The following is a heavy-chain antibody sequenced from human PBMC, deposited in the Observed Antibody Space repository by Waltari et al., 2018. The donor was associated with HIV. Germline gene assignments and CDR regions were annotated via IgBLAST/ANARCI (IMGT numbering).Heavy chain of an antibody. Sequence: QLQESGPGLVKPSQPLSLTCTVSGGSISSGSYHWRWIRQPAGKGLEWIGRLYTSGSTDYNPSLKSRATISGDTSKNQFSLKLSSVTAADTAVYYCARGVVGGYDLGNNWFDPWGQGTLVTVSS. CDR1: GGSISSGSYH. J-gene: IGHJ5*02. D-gene: IGHD5-12*01. CDR3: ARGVVGGYDLGNNWFDP. V-gene: IGHV4-61*02. CDR2: LYTSGST.